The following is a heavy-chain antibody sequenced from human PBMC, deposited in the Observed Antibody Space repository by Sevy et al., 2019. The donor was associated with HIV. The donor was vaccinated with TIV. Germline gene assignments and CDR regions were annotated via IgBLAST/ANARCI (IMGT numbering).Heavy chain of an antibody. CDR1: GLTFSNAW. CDR2: IKKDGSEK. J-gene: IGHJ6*02. V-gene: IGHV3-7*03. D-gene: IGHD2-2*01. CDR3: ARDCSSTNCLWGLDV. Sequence: GGSLRLSCAASGLTFSNAWMTWVRQAPGKGLEWVANIKKDGSEKYYVDSVKGRFTISRDNAKNSLYLQMNSLRVEDTAMYYCARDCSSTNCLWGLDVWGQGTTVTVSS.